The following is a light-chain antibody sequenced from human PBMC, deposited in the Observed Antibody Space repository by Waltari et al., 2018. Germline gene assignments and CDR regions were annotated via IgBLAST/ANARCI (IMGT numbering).Light chain of an antibody. Sequence: FMLTQPPSVSASPGKTITISCTRSSGSIASNFLQWYQQRPGSAPTTVIYEDHQRPSGVPDRFSGSFDRSSNSASLTISGLKTEDEAEYYCQSYDGSGSWVFGGGTKLTVL. V-gene: IGLV6-57*04. CDR3: QSYDGSGSWV. CDR1: SGSIASNF. J-gene: IGLJ3*02. CDR2: EDH.